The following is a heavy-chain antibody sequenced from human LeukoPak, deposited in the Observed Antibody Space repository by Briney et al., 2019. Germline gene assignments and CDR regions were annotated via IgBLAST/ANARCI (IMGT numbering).Heavy chain of an antibody. D-gene: IGHD6-13*01. J-gene: IGHJ4*02. Sequence: GGSLRLSCAASGFTFSSYGMHWVRQAPGKGLEWVSVIYSGGSTYYADSVKGRFTISRDNSKNTLYLQMNSLRAEDTAVYYCARGPGIAAAPDYWGQGTLVTVSS. CDR2: IYSGGST. CDR1: GFTFSSYG. V-gene: IGHV3-66*01. CDR3: ARGPGIAAAPDY.